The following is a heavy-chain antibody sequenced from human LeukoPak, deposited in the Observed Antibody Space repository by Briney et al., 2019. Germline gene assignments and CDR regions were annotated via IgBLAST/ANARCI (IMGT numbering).Heavy chain of an antibody. J-gene: IGHJ4*02. V-gene: IGHV3-23*01. CDR1: GFAFRIHA. CDR2: IGSGDDL. D-gene: IGHD5/OR15-5a*01. CDR3: AKDATPGNSVYDHFDY. Sequence: GGSLRLSCAASGFAFRIHAMSWVRQAPGKGLEWVSTIGSGDDLHYADSVKGRFTVSRDDPQNTLYLQMNSLRAEDAAIYYCAKDATPGNSVYDHFDYWGQGTLVTVSS.